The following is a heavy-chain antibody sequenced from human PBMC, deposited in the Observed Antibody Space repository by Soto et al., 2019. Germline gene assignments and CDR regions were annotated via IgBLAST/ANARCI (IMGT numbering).Heavy chain of an antibody. J-gene: IGHJ3*02. CDR1: GGSISSYY. D-gene: IGHD4-17*01. Sequence: SEILSLTCTVSGGSISSYYWSWIRQPPGKGLEWIGYIYYSGSTNYNPSLKSRVTMSVDTSKNQFSLKLSSVTAADTAVYYCARLGDGDAFDIWGQGTMVTVSS. V-gene: IGHV4-59*08. CDR2: IYYSGST. CDR3: ARLGDGDAFDI.